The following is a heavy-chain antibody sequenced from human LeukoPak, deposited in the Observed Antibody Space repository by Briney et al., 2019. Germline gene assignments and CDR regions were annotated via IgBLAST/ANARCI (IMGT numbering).Heavy chain of an antibody. J-gene: IGHJ4*02. CDR1: SGSISTSNYY. V-gene: IGHV4-39*07. D-gene: IGHD2-15*01. CDR2: IFYSGST. CDR3: ARDGYCSGGSCYRPFDY. Sequence: SPSETLSLTCTVSSGSISTSNYYWGWVRQPPGKALEWIGNIFYSGSTYYSPSLKSRVTISLDTSRNQFSLKLDSVTAADTAVYYCARDGYCSGGSCYRPFDYWGQGTLVTVSS.